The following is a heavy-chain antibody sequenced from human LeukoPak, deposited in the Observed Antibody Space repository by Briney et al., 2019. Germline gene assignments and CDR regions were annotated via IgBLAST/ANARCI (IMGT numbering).Heavy chain of an antibody. D-gene: IGHD6-13*01. J-gene: IGHJ6*03. CDR1: GGSISSGSYY. CDR3: ARDLEAAAAKGYYYYMDV. V-gene: IGHV4-61*02. CDR2: IYTSGST. Sequence: PSQTLSLTCTVSGGSISSGSYYWSWIRQPAGKGLEWIGRIYTSGSTNYNPSLKSRVTMSVDTSKNQFSLKLSSVTAADTAVYYCARDLEAAAAKGYYYYMDVWGKGTTVTVSS.